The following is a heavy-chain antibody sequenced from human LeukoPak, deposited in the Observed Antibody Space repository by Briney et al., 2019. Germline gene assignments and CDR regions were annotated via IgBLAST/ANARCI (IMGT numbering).Heavy chain of an antibody. V-gene: IGHV4-34*01. J-gene: IGHJ4*02. Sequence: SETLSLTCAVYGGSFSGYYWSWIRQPPGKGLEWIGEINHSGSTNYNPSLKSRVTISVDTSKNQFSLKLSSVTAADTAVYYCARYQYSSSWYVDWGQGTLVTVSS. D-gene: IGHD6-13*01. CDR2: INHSGST. CDR3: ARYQYSSSWYVD. CDR1: GGSFSGYY.